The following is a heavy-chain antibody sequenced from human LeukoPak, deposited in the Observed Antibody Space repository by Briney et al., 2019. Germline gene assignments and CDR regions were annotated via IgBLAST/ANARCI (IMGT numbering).Heavy chain of an antibody. Sequence: PSETLSLTCTVSGGSISSYYWSWIRQPPGKGLEWIGCIYYSGSTNYNPSLKSRVTISVDTSKNQFSLELSSVTAADTAVYYCAMFNEVVPINWFDPWGQGTLVTVSS. J-gene: IGHJ5*02. V-gene: IGHV4-59*01. D-gene: IGHD3-22*01. CDR3: AMFNEVVPINWFDP. CDR2: IYYSGST. CDR1: GGSISSYY.